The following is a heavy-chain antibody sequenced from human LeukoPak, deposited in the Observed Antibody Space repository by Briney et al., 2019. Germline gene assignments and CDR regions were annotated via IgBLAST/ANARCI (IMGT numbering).Heavy chain of an antibody. D-gene: IGHD6-13*01. CDR3: ARDRQSGSSWQRGDAFDI. J-gene: IGHJ3*02. CDR2: TYYRSKWYN. CDR1: GDSVSSNSAA. V-gene: IGHV6-1*01. Sequence: SQTLSLTCAISGDSVSSNSAAWNWIRQSPSRGLEWLGRTYYRSKWYNDYAVSVKSRITINPDTSKNQFSLQLNSVTPEDTAVYYCARDRQSGSSWQRGDAFDIWGQGTMVTVSS.